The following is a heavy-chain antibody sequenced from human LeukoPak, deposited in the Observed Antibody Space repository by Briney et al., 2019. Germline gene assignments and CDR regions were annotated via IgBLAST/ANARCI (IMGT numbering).Heavy chain of an antibody. CDR3: ARNSSWYFDY. J-gene: IGHJ4*02. Sequence: PPETLSLTCAVSDYSISSDYYWGWIRQPPGKGLEWIGSIYQSGSTHYNPSLKSRVTISVDTSKNQFPLKLNSVTAADAAVYYCARNSSWYFDYWGQGTLVTVSS. CDR1: DYSISSDYY. CDR2: IYQSGST. D-gene: IGHD6-13*01. V-gene: IGHV4-38-2*01.